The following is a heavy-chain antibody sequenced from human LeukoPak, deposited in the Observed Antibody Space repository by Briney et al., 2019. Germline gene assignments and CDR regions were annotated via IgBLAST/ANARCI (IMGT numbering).Heavy chain of an antibody. J-gene: IGHJ4*02. D-gene: IGHD3-3*01. CDR3: ARDRNTDFWSGYYTNYFDY. CDR1: GFTITSFY. Sequence: GGSLRLSCAASGFTITSFYMSWVRQAPGKGLEWVASIKQDGSEKYYVDSVKGRFTISRDNAKNSLYLQMNSLRAEDTAVYYCARDRNTDFWSGYYTNYFDYWGQGTLVTVSS. V-gene: IGHV3-7*01. CDR2: IKQDGSEK.